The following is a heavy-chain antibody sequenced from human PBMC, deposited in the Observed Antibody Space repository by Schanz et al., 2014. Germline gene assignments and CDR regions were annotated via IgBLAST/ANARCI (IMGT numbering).Heavy chain of an antibody. CDR3: ARDTSESEAGPIDI. V-gene: IGHV1-2*06. J-gene: IGHJ3*02. CDR2: INPDSGGT. CDR1: GYTFTGHY. D-gene: IGHD6-19*01. Sequence: QVQLVQSGAEAKKPGASVKVSCKASGYTFTGHYIHWVRQTPGHGLEWMGRINPDSGGTNYAQKFQGRVTMTRDTSINTAYMELRGLKSDDSAVYYCARDTSESEAGPIDIRGQGTMVTVSS.